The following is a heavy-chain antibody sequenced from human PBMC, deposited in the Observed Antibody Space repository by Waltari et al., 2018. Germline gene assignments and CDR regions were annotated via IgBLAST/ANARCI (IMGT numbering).Heavy chain of an antibody. CDR1: GFTVSSHY. CDR3: ARAQITADWFDP. V-gene: IGHV3-53*01. J-gene: IGHJ5*02. CDR2: IYSGGST. D-gene: IGHD3-10*01. Sequence: EVQLVESGGGLIQPGGSLRLSCAASGFTVSSHYMSWVRQAPGKGLEWVSIIYSGGSTYYADSVKGRFTISRDNSKNTLYLQMNSLRAEDTAVYYCARAQITADWFDPWGQGTLVTVSS.